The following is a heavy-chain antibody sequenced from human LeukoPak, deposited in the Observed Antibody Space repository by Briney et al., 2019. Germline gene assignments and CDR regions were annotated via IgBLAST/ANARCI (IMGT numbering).Heavy chain of an antibody. CDR1: GGSISSYY. Sequence: PSETLSLTCTVSGGSISSYYWSWIRQPPGKGLEWIGYIYYSGSTNYNPSLKSRVTISVDTSKNQFSLKLSSVTAADTAVYYCARHFRYGGNSGPGYWGQGTLVTVSS. CDR3: ARHFRYGGNSGPGY. V-gene: IGHV4-59*08. D-gene: IGHD4-23*01. J-gene: IGHJ4*02. CDR2: IYYSGST.